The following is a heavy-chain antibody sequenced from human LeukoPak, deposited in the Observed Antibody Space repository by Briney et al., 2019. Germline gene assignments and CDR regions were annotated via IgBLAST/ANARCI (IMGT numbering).Heavy chain of an antibody. D-gene: IGHD2-8*01. V-gene: IGHV3-30*02. CDR1: GFNFSNFG. CDR2: MRYDATKE. J-gene: IGHJ4*02. Sequence: GGSLRLSCAASGFNFSNFGIHWVRQAPGEGLEWVAFMRYDATKEYYADSVKGRFTVSRDDSKNTVFLQINSLRADDTSVYYCARSVMMYASTYYSHYWGQGTLVTVSS. CDR3: ARSVMMYASTYYSHY.